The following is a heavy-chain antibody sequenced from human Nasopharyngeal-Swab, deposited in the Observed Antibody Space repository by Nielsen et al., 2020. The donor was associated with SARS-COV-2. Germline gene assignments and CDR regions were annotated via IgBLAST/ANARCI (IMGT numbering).Heavy chain of an antibody. V-gene: IGHV1-3*01. CDR1: GYTFTAYA. D-gene: IGHD6-19*01. J-gene: IGHJ4*02. Sequence: SVKVSCKASGYTFTAYAMHWVRQAPGQGLEWLGWINVANGDTRYSQKFQGRVTITRDTSASTGYMELTSLRSADTAVYYCARVPAVAASRIDYWGQGTLVTVSS. CDR2: INVANGDT. CDR3: ARVPAVAASRIDY.